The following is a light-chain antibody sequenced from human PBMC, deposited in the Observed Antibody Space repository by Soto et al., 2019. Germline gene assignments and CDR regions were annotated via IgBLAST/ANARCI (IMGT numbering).Light chain of an antibody. CDR1: QSLVYSDGNAY. Sequence: DVVMTQSPLSLPVTLGQPASISCRSSQSLVYSDGNAYLNWFHQMPGQSPRSLIYKVSYRDSGVPDRFSGSVSGTDSTLKISWVEAEDVGGYYCMQGTHWPPYTFGQGNKVEIK. CDR3: MQGTHWPPYT. J-gene: IGKJ2*01. V-gene: IGKV2-30*01. CDR2: KVS.